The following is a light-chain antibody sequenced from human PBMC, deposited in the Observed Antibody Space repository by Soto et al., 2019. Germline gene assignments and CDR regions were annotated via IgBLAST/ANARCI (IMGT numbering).Light chain of an antibody. CDR2: GAS. CDR1: QSVDSSF. J-gene: IGKJ1*01. Sequence: EIVLTQSPGTLSLSPGERATLSCRASQSVDSSFLAWYQQKPGQAPRLLIYGASNRATGIADRFTGSGSGTDFSLTISRLAPEDFAVYYCQHYGDLSWTFGQGTRVEIK. V-gene: IGKV3-20*01. CDR3: QHYGDLSWT.